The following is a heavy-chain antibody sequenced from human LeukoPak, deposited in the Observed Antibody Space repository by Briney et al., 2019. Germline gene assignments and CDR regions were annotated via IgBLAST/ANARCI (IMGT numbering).Heavy chain of an antibody. CDR2: IHGDGTTT. CDR1: GFPFTTYW. J-gene: IGHJ3*02. Sequence: PGGSLRLSCAASGFPFTTYWMHWVRQAPGKGLVWVSRIHGDGTTTTYADSGQGRFIISRDNAKNTLYLRMNSLRAEDTAVYYCASLLSGGGYALDIWGQGTMVTVSS. D-gene: IGHD3-16*01. CDR3: ASLLSGGGYALDI. V-gene: IGHV3-74*01.